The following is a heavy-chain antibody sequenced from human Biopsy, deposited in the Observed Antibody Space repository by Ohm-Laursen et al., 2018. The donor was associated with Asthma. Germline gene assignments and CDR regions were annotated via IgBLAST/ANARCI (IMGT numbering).Heavy chain of an antibody. D-gene: IGHD5-18*01. CDR2: ISYSGST. V-gene: IGHV4-61*01. Sequence: GTLSLTCTVSGGSVSSGSHYWSWIRQPPGKGLEWIGYISYSGSTNYNPSLKSRVIISVDTSKNQFSLKLSSVTAADTAVYYCARDFVDSAMDYFDYWGQGTLVTVSS. CDR3: ARDFVDSAMDYFDY. J-gene: IGHJ4*02. CDR1: GGSVSSGSHY.